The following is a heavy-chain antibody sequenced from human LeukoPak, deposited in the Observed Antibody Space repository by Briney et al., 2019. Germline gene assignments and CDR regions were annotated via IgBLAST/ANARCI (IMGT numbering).Heavy chain of an antibody. D-gene: IGHD3-10*01. Sequence: ASVKVSCKASGYTFTSYGISWVRQAPGQGLEWMGWISAYNGNTNYAQKLQGRVTMTTDTSTSTAYMELRSLRSDDTAVYYCATATASSIRFGESPLSDFDYWGQGTLVTVSS. CDR2: ISAYNGNT. J-gene: IGHJ4*02. CDR1: GYTFTSYG. V-gene: IGHV1-18*01. CDR3: ATATASSIRFGESPLSDFDY.